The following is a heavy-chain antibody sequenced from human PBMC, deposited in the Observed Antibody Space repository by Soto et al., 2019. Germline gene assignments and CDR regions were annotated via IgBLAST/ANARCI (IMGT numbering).Heavy chain of an antibody. J-gene: IGHJ4*02. CDR2: IIPILGIA. CDR3: ARGGGDFPTNDY. CDR1: GGTFSSYT. D-gene: IGHD2-21*01. Sequence: QVQLVQSGAEVKKPGSSVKVSCKASGGTFSSYTISWVRQAPGQGLEWMGRIIPILGIANYAQKFQGRVTITEHKSASTSYMELSSLSTEDTAVYYCARGGGDFPTNDYWGQGTLVTVSS. V-gene: IGHV1-69*02.